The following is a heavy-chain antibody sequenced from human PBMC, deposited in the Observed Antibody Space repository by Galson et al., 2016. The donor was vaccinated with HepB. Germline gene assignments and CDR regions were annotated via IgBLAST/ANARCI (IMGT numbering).Heavy chain of an antibody. D-gene: IGHD5-24*01. Sequence: SETLSLTCSVSGGSITSYSYYWGWVRQSPGMRLEWIGSIYYSGNTHYNPSLKSRVTISVDTSKNQFSLNVSSVTAADTAVYYCARPTLGSWQQFAFSVWGQGTLVTVSS. CDR3: ARPTLGSWQQFAFSV. CDR1: GGSITSYSYY. J-gene: IGHJ4*02. V-gene: IGHV4-39*01. CDR2: IYYSGNT.